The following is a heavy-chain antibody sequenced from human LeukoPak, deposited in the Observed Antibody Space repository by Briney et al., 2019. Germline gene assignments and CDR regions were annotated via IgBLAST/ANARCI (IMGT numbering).Heavy chain of an antibody. J-gene: IGHJ3*02. CDR1: GGSFSGYY. CDR2: INHSGST. D-gene: IGHD3-10*01. Sequence: PSETLSLTCAVYGGSFSGYYWSWIRQPPGKGLEWIGEINHSGSTNYNPSLKSRVTMSVDTSKNQFSLKLSSVTAADTAVYYCARDPSSGAYAFDIWGQGTMVTVSS. CDR3: ARDPSSGAYAFDI. V-gene: IGHV4-34*01.